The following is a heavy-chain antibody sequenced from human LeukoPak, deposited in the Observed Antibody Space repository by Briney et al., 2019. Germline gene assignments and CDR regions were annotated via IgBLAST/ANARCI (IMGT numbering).Heavy chain of an antibody. D-gene: IGHD4-17*01. V-gene: IGHV3-30*18. CDR1: GFTFSSYG. J-gene: IGHJ6*02. CDR3: AKERADYGDYEYSMDV. CDR2: ISYDGSNK. Sequence: GGSLRLSCAASGFTFSSYGMHWVRQAPGKGLEWVAVISYDGSNKYYADSVKGRFTISRDNSKNTLYLQMNSLRAEDTAVYYCAKERADYGDYEYSMDVWGQGTTVTVSS.